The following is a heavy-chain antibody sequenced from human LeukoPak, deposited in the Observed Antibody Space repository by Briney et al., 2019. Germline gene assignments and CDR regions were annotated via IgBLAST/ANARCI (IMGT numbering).Heavy chain of an antibody. J-gene: IGHJ3*02. D-gene: IGHD5-24*01. CDR2: IYHDGST. Sequence: SETLSLTCTVSGGSTSSGGYYWSWIRQPPGKGPEWIGYIYHDGSTYYNPSLKSRVTISVDRSKNQFSLKLSSVTAADTAVYYCARVPNGYTISGVFDIWGQGTMVTVSS. V-gene: IGHV4-30-2*01. CDR3: ARVPNGYTISGVFDI. CDR1: GGSTSSGGYY.